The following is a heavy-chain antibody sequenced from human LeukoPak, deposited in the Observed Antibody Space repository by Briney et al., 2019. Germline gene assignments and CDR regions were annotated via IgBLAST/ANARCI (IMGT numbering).Heavy chain of an antibody. D-gene: IGHD3-22*01. Sequence: ASVKDSCTASGYTFTSYYMHWVRQAPGHGLEWMGIINPSGGSTSYAQKFQGRVTMTRDTSTSTVYMELSSLRSEDTAVYYCARACPQCYDSSGYYRKEPDYWGQGTLVTVSS. CDR3: ARACPQCYDSSGYYRKEPDY. V-gene: IGHV1-46*01. CDR2: INPSGGST. CDR1: GYTFTSYY. J-gene: IGHJ4*02.